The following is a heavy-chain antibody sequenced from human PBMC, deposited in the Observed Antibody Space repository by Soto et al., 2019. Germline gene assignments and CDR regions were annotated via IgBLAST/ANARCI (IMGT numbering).Heavy chain of an antibody. CDR2: IDWDDDK. CDR3: GRISAGELYGIDF. V-gene: IGHV2-70*01. CDR1: GFSLSTSGMC. J-gene: IGHJ6*02. Sequence: GSGPTLVNPTQTLTLTCTFSGFSLSTSGMCVSWIRQPPGKALEWLALIDWDDDKYYSTSLKTRLTISKDTSKNQVVLTMTNMDPVDTHTYYCGRISAGELYGIDFWGQGXTVTVSS. D-gene: IGHD1-26*01.